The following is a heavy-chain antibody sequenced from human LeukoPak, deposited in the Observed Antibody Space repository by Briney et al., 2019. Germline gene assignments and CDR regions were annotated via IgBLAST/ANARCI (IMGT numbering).Heavy chain of an antibody. CDR3: AIDPNWETHN. CDR2: IGNNGGGI. V-gene: IGHV3-23*01. D-gene: IGHD7-27*01. J-gene: IGHJ4*02. Sequence: GGSLRLSCAASGFTFTSYTMYWVRQAPGKGLGWVSIIGNNGGGIHYADSVRGRFTISRDNSKNTLYLQMTNLRVDDTALYYCAIDPNWETHNWGQGVLVTVSS. CDR1: GFTFTSYT.